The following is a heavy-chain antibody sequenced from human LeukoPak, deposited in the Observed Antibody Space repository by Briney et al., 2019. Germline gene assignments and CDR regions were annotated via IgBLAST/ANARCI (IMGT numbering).Heavy chain of an antibody. D-gene: IGHD6-6*01. J-gene: IGHJ3*02. Sequence: GESLKISCKGSGYSFTSYWIGWVRQMPGKGLEWMGIIYPGDSDTRYSPSFQGQVTISADKSISTAYLQWSSLKASDTAMYYCARGLIAARRGVAFDIWGQGTMVTVSS. CDR3: ARGLIAARRGVAFDI. CDR2: IYPGDSDT. CDR1: GYSFTSYW. V-gene: IGHV5-51*01.